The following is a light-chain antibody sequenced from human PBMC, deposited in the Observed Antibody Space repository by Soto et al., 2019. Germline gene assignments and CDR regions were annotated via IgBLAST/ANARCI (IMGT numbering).Light chain of an antibody. CDR1: QSLLHSNGYNY. Sequence: DLVMTQSPLSLPVTPGEPASISCRSSQSLLHSNGYNYLDWYLQKPGQSPQLLSYLGSNRASGVPDRFSGSGSGTDFTLKISRVEAEDVGVYYCMQALQTPITFGQGTRLEIK. V-gene: IGKV2-28*01. J-gene: IGKJ5*01. CDR2: LGS. CDR3: MQALQTPIT.